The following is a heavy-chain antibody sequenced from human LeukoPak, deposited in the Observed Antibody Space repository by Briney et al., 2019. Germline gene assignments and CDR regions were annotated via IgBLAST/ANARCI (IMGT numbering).Heavy chain of an antibody. V-gene: IGHV3-11*06. CDR2: ISSSSSYT. J-gene: IGHJ4*01. CDR1: GFTFSDYY. D-gene: IGHD2-2*01. Sequence: GGSLRLSCAASGFTFSDYYMSWIRQAPGKGLEWVSYISSSSSYTNYADSVKGRFTISRDNAKNSLYLQMNSLRAEDTAVYYCARVPIVVVPTAQTYFFDYWGQGTLVTGSS. CDR3: ARVPIVVVPTAQTYFFDY.